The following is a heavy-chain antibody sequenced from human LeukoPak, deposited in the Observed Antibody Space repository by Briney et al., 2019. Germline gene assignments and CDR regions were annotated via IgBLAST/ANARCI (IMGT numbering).Heavy chain of an antibody. J-gene: IGHJ6*02. CDR1: GYTFTGYY. CDR3: AKNMLGPPCYSYYYYGMDV. V-gene: IGHV1-2*02. D-gene: IGHD2-8*01. CDR2: INPNSGGT. Sequence: ASVKVSCKASGYTFTGYYMHWVRQAPGQGLEWMGWINPNSGGTNYAQKFQGRVTMTRDTSISTAYMELSRLRSDDTAVYYCAKNMLGPPCYSYYYYGMDVWAQGTTVTVSS.